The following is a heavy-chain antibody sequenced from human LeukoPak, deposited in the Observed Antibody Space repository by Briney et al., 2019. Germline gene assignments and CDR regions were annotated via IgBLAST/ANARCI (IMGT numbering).Heavy chain of an antibody. CDR1: GYSFTSYW. D-gene: IGHD3-10*01. Sequence: PGESLKISCKGSGYSFTSYWIGWVHQMPGKGLEWMGIIYPGDSDTRYSPSFQGQVTISADKSISTAYLQWSSLKASDTAMYYCARLTGSGRGYYGMDVWGKGTTVTVSS. J-gene: IGHJ6*04. CDR2: IYPGDSDT. CDR3: ARLTGSGRGYYGMDV. V-gene: IGHV5-51*07.